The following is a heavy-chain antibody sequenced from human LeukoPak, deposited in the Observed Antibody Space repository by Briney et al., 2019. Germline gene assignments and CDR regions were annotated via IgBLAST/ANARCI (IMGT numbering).Heavy chain of an antibody. CDR1: GFTLSRYD. J-gene: IGHJ6*03. V-gene: IGHV3-23*01. CDR3: AKPFIVGATGYYYYYMDV. D-gene: IGHD1-26*01. Sequence: PGGSLRLSCAASGFTLSRYDMNWVRQAPGKGLEWVSAISGSGSSTHYAVSVKGRFTISRDNSKNTLYLQMNNLRAEDTAVYYCAKPFIVGATGYYYYYMDVWGKGTTVTVSS. CDR2: ISGSGSST.